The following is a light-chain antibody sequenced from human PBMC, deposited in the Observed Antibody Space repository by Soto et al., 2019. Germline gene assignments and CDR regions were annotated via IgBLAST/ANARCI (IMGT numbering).Light chain of an antibody. Sequence: EIVMTQSPATLSVSPGERATLSCRASQSVGGNLARYQQKPGQAPRLTIYGASTRATGIPARFSGSGSGTEFTLTISSLQSEDFAVYYCQQYNNWPPLTFGGGTKVEIK. CDR3: QQYNNWPPLT. V-gene: IGKV3-15*01. CDR1: QSVGGN. J-gene: IGKJ4*01. CDR2: GAS.